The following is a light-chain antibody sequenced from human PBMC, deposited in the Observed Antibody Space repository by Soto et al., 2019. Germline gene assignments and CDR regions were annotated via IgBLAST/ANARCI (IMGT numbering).Light chain of an antibody. Sequence: QSALTQPASVSGSPGQSITISCTGTSSDVGGYNYVSWYQQHPGKAPKLMIYDVSNRHSGVSNRFSGSKSGNTASLTIAGLPADDEADYYCSAYTSSSTIVVFGGGTTLTVL. V-gene: IGLV2-14*01. CDR1: SSDVGGYNY. CDR2: DVS. CDR3: SAYTSSSTIVV. J-gene: IGLJ2*01.